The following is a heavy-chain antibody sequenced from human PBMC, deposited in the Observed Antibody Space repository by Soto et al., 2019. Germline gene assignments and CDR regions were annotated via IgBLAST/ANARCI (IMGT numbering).Heavy chain of an antibody. CDR3: ARTTFYYDSSGYYHMYYFDY. CDR2: IIPMLGTA. V-gene: IGHV1-69*13. J-gene: IGHJ4*02. Sequence: ASVKVSCKASGGIFSNNGISWVRQAPGQGLEWMGGIIPMLGTANYAQRFQGRVTINADESTSTAYMELSSLRSEDTAVYYCARTTFYYDSSGYYHMYYFDYWGQGTRVTVS. CDR1: GGIFSNNG. D-gene: IGHD3-22*01.